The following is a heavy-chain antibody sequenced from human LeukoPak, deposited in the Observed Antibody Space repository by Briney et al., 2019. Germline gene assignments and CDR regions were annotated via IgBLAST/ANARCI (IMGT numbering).Heavy chain of an antibody. D-gene: IGHD1-1*01. J-gene: IGHJ4*02. CDR3: AKDTTGSYQRAFDY. CDR2: TRYDGNNK. Sequence: GGSLRLSCAASGFTFDDYAMHWVRQAPGKGLEWVASTRYDGNNKYYADSVKGRFTISRDNSKNTLYLQVNSLRAEDTAVYYCAKDTTGSYQRAFDYWGQGTLVTVSS. V-gene: IGHV3-30*02. CDR1: GFTFDDYA.